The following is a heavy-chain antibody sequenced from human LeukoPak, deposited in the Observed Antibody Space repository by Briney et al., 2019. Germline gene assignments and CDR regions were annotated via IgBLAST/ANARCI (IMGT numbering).Heavy chain of an antibody. J-gene: IGHJ4*02. V-gene: IGHV3-64D*06. D-gene: IGHD1-26*01. CDR2: IHHNGDIT. Sequence: GASVKVSCKVSGYTLTELSMHWVRQAPGKALEYVSFIHHNGDITSYADSVRGRFTVSRDNSKNTLFLELSSLRTDDTAVYYCARDMSGTYSFDYWGQGTLVTVSS. CDR3: ARDMSGTYSFDY. CDR1: GYTLTELS.